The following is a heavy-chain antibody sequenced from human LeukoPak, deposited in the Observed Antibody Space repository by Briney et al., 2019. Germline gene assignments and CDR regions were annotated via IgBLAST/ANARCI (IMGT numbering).Heavy chain of an antibody. CDR1: GFTFSSYG. D-gene: IGHD3-10*01. CDR3: AMSRGGSGSHYGNYGFH. Sequence: GGSLRLSCAASGFTFSSYGMHWVRQAPGKGLEWVAFIRYDGSNKYYADSVKGRFTISRDNSKNTLYLQMNSLRAEDTAVYYCAMSRGGSGSHYGNYGFHWGQGTLVTVSS. CDR2: IRYDGSNK. J-gene: IGHJ4*02. V-gene: IGHV3-30*02.